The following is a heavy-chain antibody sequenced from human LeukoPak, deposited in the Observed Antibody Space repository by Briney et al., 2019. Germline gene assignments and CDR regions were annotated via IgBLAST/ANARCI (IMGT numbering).Heavy chain of an antibody. D-gene: IGHD2-2*02. J-gene: IGHJ3*02. CDR2: IYYSGST. CDR1: GGSISSYY. V-gene: IGHV4-59*08. Sequence: SETLSLTCTVFGGSISSYYWSWIRQPPGKGLEWIGYIYYSGSTNYNPSLKSRVTISVDTSKNQFSLKLSSVTAADTAVYYCASLGVVPGAIPDAFDIWGQGTMVIVSS. CDR3: ASLGVVPGAIPDAFDI.